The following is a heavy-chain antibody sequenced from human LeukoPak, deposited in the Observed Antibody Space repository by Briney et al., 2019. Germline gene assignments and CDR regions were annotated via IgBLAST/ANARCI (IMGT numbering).Heavy chain of an antibody. J-gene: IGHJ3*02. Sequence: GESLKISCAASGFTFTKFWMHWVRQAPGRGLVWVSRVKDDGISTLYADSVKGRFTISGDNAKNTLYLQMNSLRADDTALYYCATGPYAAFEMWGQGTMVTVSS. V-gene: IGHV3-74*01. CDR3: ATGPYAAFEM. CDR1: GFTFTKFW. CDR2: VKDDGIST. D-gene: IGHD2-2*01.